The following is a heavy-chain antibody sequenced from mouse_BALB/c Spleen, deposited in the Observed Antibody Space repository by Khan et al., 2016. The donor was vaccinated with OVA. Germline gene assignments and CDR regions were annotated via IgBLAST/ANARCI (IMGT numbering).Heavy chain of an antibody. CDR3: AREGFYGYYFDS. Sequence: EVELVESGGDLVKPGGSLKLSCAASGFTFSSYGMSWVRQTPDKRLEWVATISSGGSYTYYPDSVKGRFTISRDNAKKTLYLQMSSLKSEDTAMYYCAREGFYGYYFDSWGQGTTLTVSS. J-gene: IGHJ2*01. D-gene: IGHD2-2*01. CDR1: GFTFSSYG. V-gene: IGHV5-6*01. CDR2: ISSGGSYT.